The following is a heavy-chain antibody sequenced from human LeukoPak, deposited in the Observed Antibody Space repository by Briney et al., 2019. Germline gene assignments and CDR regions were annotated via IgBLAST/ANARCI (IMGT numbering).Heavy chain of an antibody. D-gene: IGHD6-6*01. CDR2: ISAYNGNT. CDR1: GYTFTSYG. V-gene: IGHV1-18*01. Sequence: ASVKVSCKASGYTFTSYGISWVRQAPGQGLGWMGWISAYNGNTNYAQKLQGRVTMTTDTSTSTAYMELRSLRSDDTAVYYCARVKLRQQLVSYWGQGTLVTVSS. J-gene: IGHJ4*02. CDR3: ARVKLRQQLVSY.